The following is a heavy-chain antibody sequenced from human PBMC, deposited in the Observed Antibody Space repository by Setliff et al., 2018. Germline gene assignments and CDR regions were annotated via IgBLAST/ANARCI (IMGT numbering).Heavy chain of an antibody. D-gene: IGHD3-9*01. V-gene: IGHV3-30*02. CDR1: GFSFSSYG. CDR2: IRYDGSNK. Sequence: PGGSLRLSCAASGFSFSSYGMHWVRQAPGKGLEWVAFIRYDGSNKDYADSVKGRFTISRDNSKNTLYLQMNSLRAEDTAFYYCARGRHHDTLSGYIDFLGQGTLVTVSS. CDR3: ARGRHHDTLSGYIDF. J-gene: IGHJ4*02.